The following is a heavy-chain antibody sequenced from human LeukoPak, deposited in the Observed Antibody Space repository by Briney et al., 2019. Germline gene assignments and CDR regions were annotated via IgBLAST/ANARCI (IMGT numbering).Heavy chain of an antibody. Sequence: GGSLRLSCAASGFTFTRHAMTWVRQAPGKGLDYVSTIAGSGSSTYYANSVKGRFTVSRDNSKNTVYLQMNSLRVDDTAIYYCAKDGQTGEWELEHWGQGTLVTVSS. CDR2: IAGSGSST. CDR1: GFTFTRHA. D-gene: IGHD7-27*01. CDR3: AKDGQTGEWELEH. J-gene: IGHJ1*01. V-gene: IGHV3-23*01.